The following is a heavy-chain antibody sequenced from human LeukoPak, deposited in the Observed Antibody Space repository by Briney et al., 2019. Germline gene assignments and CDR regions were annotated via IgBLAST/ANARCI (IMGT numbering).Heavy chain of an antibody. Sequence: PGGSLRLSCAASGFTFSSYAMSWVRPAPGKGLEWVSGISGSGPYTFYTDSVKGRFTISRDSSKNTLYLQMNSLRAEDTALYYCAKHGYCSGISCFFDFWGQGTLVTVSS. CDR3: AKHGYCSGISCFFDF. D-gene: IGHD2-2*03. V-gene: IGHV3-23*01. CDR1: GFTFSSYA. CDR2: ISGSGPYT. J-gene: IGHJ4*02.